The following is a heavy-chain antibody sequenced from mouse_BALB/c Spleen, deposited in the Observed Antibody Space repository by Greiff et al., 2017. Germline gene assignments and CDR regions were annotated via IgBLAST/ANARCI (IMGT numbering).Heavy chain of an antibody. CDR3: TRPGPYYAMDY. CDR1: GFTFSNYW. J-gene: IGHJ4*01. V-gene: IGHV6-6*02. Sequence: DVKLVESGGGLVQPGGSMKLSCVASGFTFSNYWMNWVRQSPEKGLEWVAEIRLKSNNYATHYAESVKGRFTISRDDSKSSVYLQMNNLRAEDTGIYYCTRPGPYYAMDYWGQGTSVTVSS. CDR2: IRLKSNNYAT.